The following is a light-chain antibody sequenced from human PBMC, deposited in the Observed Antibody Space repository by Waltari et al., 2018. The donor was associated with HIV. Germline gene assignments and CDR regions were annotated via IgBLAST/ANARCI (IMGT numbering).Light chain of an antibody. CDR1: NRDVGGYTY. V-gene: IGLV2-11*01. CDR3: CSYAGSYTWL. CDR2: DVT. Sequence: QSALTPPRSVSGSPGQSVTISCIGTNRDVGGYTYVSWYRQHPGEAPKLIIYDVTKRPSGVPDRFSGAKSVNTASLTVSGLQADDEAEYYCCSYAGSYTWLFGGGTKLTVL. J-gene: IGLJ2*01.